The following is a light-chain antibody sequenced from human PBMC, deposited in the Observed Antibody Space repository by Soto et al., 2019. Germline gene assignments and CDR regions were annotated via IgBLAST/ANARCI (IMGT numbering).Light chain of an antibody. Sequence: DIQMTQSPSSLSAYLGDRVTITCRASQGISNYLAWYQQKPGRLPKLLLFGASTLQSGVPARFSGSGSGTHFTLTINGLRPEDFATYYCQQYDRAPFTFRPGTKVDFK. CDR1: QGISNY. J-gene: IGKJ3*01. CDR2: GAS. V-gene: IGKV1-27*01. CDR3: QQYDRAPFT.